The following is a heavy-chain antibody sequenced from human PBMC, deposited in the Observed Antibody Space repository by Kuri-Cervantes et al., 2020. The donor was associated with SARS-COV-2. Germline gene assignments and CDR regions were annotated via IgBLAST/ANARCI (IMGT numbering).Heavy chain of an antibody. Sequence: GESLKISCAASGFTFSKYWMTWVRQGPGKGLEWVANIRRDGSEKYHVDSVKGRFTISRDNAKNMLFLQMNSLRAEDTAVYYCVREGDHWTFDYWGQGTLVTVSS. D-gene: IGHD1-1*01. CDR2: IRRDGSEK. J-gene: IGHJ4*02. V-gene: IGHV3-7*01. CDR3: VREGDHWTFDY. CDR1: GFTFSKYW.